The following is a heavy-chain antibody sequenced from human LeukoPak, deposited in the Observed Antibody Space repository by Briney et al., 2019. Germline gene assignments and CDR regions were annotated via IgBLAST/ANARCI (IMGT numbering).Heavy chain of an antibody. J-gene: IGHJ5*02. CDR1: AYTFTGYY. CDR3: ALIGDHAWFDP. V-gene: IGHV1-2*02. CDR2: INPNSGGT. D-gene: IGHD3-10*01. Sequence: GASVKVSCKASAYTFTGYYLHWVRRAPGQGLEWMGWINPNSGGTNYAPEFQGRLTMTRDTSITTAYMELSTLRSDDTAVYYCALIGDHAWFDPWGQGTLVTVSS.